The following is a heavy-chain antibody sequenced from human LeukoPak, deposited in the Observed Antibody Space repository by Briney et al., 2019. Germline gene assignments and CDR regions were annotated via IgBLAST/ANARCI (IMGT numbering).Heavy chain of an antibody. V-gene: IGHV1-46*01. CDR3: ARGPRITLVRGGQWYYYMDV. J-gene: IGHJ6*03. D-gene: IGHD3-10*01. CDR2: INPSGGST. CDR1: GYTFSSNH. Sequence: GASVKVSCKASGYTFSSNHMHWVRQAPGQGLEWMGIINPSGGSTNHAQKFQGRVTMTRDTSTSTVYMELSSLRSEDTAVYYCARGPRITLVRGGQWYYYMDVWGKGTTVTISS.